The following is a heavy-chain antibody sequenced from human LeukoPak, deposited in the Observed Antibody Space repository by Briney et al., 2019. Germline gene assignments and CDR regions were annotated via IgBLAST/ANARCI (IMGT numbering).Heavy chain of an antibody. CDR1: GGSISNKY. V-gene: IGHV4-59*12. D-gene: IGHD1-26*01. Sequence: SETLSLTCTVSGGSISNKYWSWIRQPPGKGLEWIGYIYYSGSTNYNPSLKSRVTILVDTSKNQFSLKLSSVTAADTAVYYCARGSEQGDFDYWGQGTLVTVSS. J-gene: IGHJ4*02. CDR2: IYYSGST. CDR3: ARGSEQGDFDY.